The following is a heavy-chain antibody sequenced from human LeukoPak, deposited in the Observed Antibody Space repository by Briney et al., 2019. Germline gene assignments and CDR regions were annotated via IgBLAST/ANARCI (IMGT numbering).Heavy chain of an antibody. J-gene: IGHJ4*02. V-gene: IGHV3-30-3*01. CDR2: TSYDGINK. Sequence: PGGSLRLSCAASGFTFNNYAMHWVRQAPGKGLEWVAVTSYDGINKYYADSVKGRFTISRDNSKNTLYLQMNSLRAEDTAVYYCARDNFLWFGELIEWGQGTLVTVSS. CDR1: GFTFNNYA. CDR3: ARDNFLWFGELIE. D-gene: IGHD3-10*01.